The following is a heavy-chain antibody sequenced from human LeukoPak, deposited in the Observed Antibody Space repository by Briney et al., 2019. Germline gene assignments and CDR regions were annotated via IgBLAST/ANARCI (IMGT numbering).Heavy chain of an antibody. CDR3: AKMKGHPLPKYYMDA. CDR1: GFTFSGFA. CDR2: ISGSGDNT. J-gene: IGHJ6*01. D-gene: IGHD1-26*01. V-gene: IGHV3-23*01. Sequence: KSGGSLRLSCTASGFTFSGFAMSWVRRTPGKGLEWVSGISGSGDNTLYADSVKGRFTISRDNSKNTLYLEMNSLRAEDTAIYYCAKMKGHPLPKYYMDAWGQGTTVTVSS.